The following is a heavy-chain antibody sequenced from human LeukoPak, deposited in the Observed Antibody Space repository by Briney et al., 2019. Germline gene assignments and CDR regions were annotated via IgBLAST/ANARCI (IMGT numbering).Heavy chain of an antibody. J-gene: IGHJ4*02. CDR3: ARLYYDFWSGYPYYFDY. V-gene: IGHV5-51*01. Sequence: GESLKISCKGSGYSFTSYWIGWVRQMPGKGLEWMGIIYPGDSDTRYSPSFQGQVTISADKSISTAYLQWSSLKASDTAMYYCARLYYDFWSGYPYYFDYWGRGTLVTVSS. CDR1: GYSFTSYW. CDR2: IYPGDSDT. D-gene: IGHD3-3*01.